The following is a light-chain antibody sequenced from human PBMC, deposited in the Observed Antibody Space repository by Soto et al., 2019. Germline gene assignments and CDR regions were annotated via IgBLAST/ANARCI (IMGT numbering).Light chain of an antibody. Sequence: SVLTRPPSASGTAGQRVASACSGSNSNIGSNTVNWYQQLPGTAPKLLIYYDNLRPSGVPDRISGSKSGTSASLAISGLQSDDEADYYCAAWDDSLNGRVFGTGTKVTVL. CDR2: YDN. CDR3: AAWDDSLNGRV. V-gene: IGLV1-44*01. J-gene: IGLJ1*01. CDR1: NSNIGSNT.